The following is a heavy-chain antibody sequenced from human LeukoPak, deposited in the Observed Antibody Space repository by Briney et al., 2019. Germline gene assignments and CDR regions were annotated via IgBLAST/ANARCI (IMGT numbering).Heavy chain of an antibody. Sequence: PSQTLSLTCSVSGCSFSSGDYSWDWIRQPAGQGLEWIGRLFSSGTTNYNPSLKSRVTISGDTSNNQLSLKLTSVTAADTAVYYCARVTYYDFWSGYHFDYWGQGTLVTVSS. V-gene: IGHV4-61*02. J-gene: IGHJ4*02. CDR2: LFSSGTT. CDR1: GCSFSSGDYS. D-gene: IGHD3-3*01. CDR3: ARVTYYDFWSGYHFDY.